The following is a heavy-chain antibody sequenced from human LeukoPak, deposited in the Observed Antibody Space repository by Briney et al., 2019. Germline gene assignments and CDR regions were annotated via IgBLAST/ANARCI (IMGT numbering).Heavy chain of an antibody. CDR3: ARQYSSSSVLSTDFDY. J-gene: IGHJ4*02. CDR1: GGSFSSSSYY. CDR2: IYYSGST. V-gene: IGHV4-39*01. D-gene: IGHD6-6*01. Sequence: SETLSLTCTVSGGSFSSSSYYWGWIRQPPGKGLEWIGSIYYSGSTYYNPSLKSRVTISVDTSKNQFSLKLSSVTAADTAVYYCARQYSSSSVLSTDFDYWGQGALITVSS.